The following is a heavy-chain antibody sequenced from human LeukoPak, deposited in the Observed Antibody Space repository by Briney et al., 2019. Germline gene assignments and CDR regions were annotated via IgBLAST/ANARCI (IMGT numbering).Heavy chain of an antibody. Sequence: GGSLRLSCAAAGFTFSTFGLTWVRQAPGKGLEWVSYISGSGVTTIYAGSVKGRFTISRDNSKNTLYLQVNSLRAEDTAVYYCATKGLWSGAYFDYWGQGTLVTVSS. V-gene: IGHV3-23*01. CDR2: ISGSGVTT. CDR3: ATKGLWSGAYFDY. CDR1: GFTFSTFG. D-gene: IGHD3-3*01. J-gene: IGHJ4*02.